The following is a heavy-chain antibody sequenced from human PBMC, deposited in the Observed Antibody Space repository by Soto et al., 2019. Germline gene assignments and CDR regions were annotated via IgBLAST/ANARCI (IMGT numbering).Heavy chain of an antibody. D-gene: IGHD3-3*01. CDR3: ARGGGTILAPLP. Sequence: QVQLAQSGPEVKKPGASVKVSCKAFGYTFTGYFMHWVRRAPGQGLEWLGWINPNSGATKYAQKFQGRVTLTRDTSINTAYMEMSMLRSDDTAVYYCARGGGTILAPLPWGQGTLVTVSS. J-gene: IGHJ5*02. V-gene: IGHV1-2*02. CDR1: GYTFTGYF. CDR2: INPNSGAT.